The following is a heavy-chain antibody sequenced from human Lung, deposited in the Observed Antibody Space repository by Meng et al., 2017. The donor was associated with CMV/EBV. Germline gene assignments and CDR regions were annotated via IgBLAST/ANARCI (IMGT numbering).Heavy chain of an antibody. J-gene: IGHJ5*02. CDR3: ARTNYGDYNWFDP. D-gene: IGHD4-17*01. CDR1: GGSISSGGFY. V-gene: IGHV4-31*03. Sequence: QVQLQESGPGPVKPSQTLSLTCTVSGGSISSGGFYWSWIRQHPGKGLEWIGYIYYSGSTYYNPSLRSRVAISIDTSKNQFSLKLTSVTAADTAVYFCARTNYGDYNWFDPWGQGTLVTVSS. CDR2: IYYSGST.